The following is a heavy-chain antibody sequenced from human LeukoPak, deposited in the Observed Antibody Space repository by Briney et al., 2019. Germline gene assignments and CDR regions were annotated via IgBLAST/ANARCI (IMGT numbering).Heavy chain of an antibody. CDR3: ARVDNYYDSSGYYLL. V-gene: IGHV4-34*01. CDR1: GGSFSGYY. Sequence: SSETLSLTCAVYGGSFSGYYWSWIRQPPGKGLEWIGEINHSGSTNYNPSLKSRVTTSIDTSKNQLSLNLKSVTAADTAVYYCARVDNYYDSSGYYLLWGQGTLVTVSS. D-gene: IGHD3-22*01. CDR2: INHSGST. J-gene: IGHJ4*02.